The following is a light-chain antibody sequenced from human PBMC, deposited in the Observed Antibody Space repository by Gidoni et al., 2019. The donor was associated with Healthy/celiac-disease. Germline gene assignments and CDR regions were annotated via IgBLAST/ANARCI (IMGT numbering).Light chain of an antibody. V-gene: IGKV1D-12*01. J-gene: IGKJ2*01. CDR2: AAS. Sequence: DIQMNLSPSPVSASVGDRVTITCRASQGISIWLAWYQQNPGKSPKHLIYAASSLQSGVPSRFRGSGSGTDFTLTISSLQPEDFATYYCQQANSFPYTFGQGTKLEIK. CDR3: QQANSFPYT. CDR1: QGISIW.